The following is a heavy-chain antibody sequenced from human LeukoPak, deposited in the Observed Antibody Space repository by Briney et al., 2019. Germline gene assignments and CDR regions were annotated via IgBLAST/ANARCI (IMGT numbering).Heavy chain of an antibody. Sequence: ASVKVPCKASGYTFTGHYLHWVRQAPGQGLELMGWINPNGGGTKYAQKFQGRVTVTRDTSITTAYMELSSLRSDDTAVYYCAREGASCNTDCYSFDFWGQGTLVTVSS. V-gene: IGHV1-2*02. D-gene: IGHD2-21*02. CDR2: INPNGGGT. J-gene: IGHJ4*02. CDR1: GYTFTGHY. CDR3: AREGASCNTDCYSFDF.